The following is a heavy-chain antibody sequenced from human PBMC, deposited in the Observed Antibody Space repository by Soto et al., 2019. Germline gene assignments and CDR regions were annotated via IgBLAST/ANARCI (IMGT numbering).Heavy chain of an antibody. CDR1: GFSLSTTAVG. CDR2: IYWDDDK. V-gene: IGHV2-5*02. J-gene: IGHJ4*02. Sequence: QITLKESGPTLVKPTQTLTLTCTFSGFSLSTTAVGVGWIRQPPGKALEWFALIYWDDDKRYSPSLKSRLTITKDPFKHQVVLTMTVMDPVDTAAYCRAHSAYTWVLWGFDYWGQGTPVTVSS. D-gene: IGHD1-26*01. CDR3: AHSAYTWVLWGFDY.